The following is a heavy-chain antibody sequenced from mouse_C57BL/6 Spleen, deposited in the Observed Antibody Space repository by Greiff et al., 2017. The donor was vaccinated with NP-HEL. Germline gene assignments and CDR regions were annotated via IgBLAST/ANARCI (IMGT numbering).Heavy chain of an antibody. J-gene: IGHJ2*01. CDR2: IDPENGDT. CDR3: TTSSILFDY. D-gene: IGHD2-10*02. V-gene: IGHV14-4*01. CDR1: GFNIKDDY. Sequence: EVQLVESGAELVRPGASVKLSCTASGFNIKDDYMHWVKQRPEQGLEWIGWIDPENGDTEYASKFQGKATITADTSSNTAYLQLSSLTSEDTAVYYCTTSSILFDYWGQGTTLTVSS.